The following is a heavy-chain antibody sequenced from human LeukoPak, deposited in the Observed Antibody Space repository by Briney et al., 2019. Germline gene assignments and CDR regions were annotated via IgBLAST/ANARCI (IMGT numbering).Heavy chain of an antibody. CDR1: GFTFSSYE. J-gene: IGHJ4*02. D-gene: IGHD2-2*01. Sequence: GGSLRLSCAASGFTFSSYEMNWVRQAPGKGLEWVSYISSIGSTIYYADSVKGRFTISRDNAKNSLYLQMNSLRAEDTAVYYCARDQYCSSTSCYQAYFDYWGQGTLVTVSS. CDR3: ARDQYCSSTSCYQAYFDY. V-gene: IGHV3-48*03. CDR2: ISSIGSTI.